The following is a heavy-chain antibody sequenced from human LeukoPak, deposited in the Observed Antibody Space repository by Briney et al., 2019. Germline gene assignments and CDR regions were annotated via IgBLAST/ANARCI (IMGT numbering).Heavy chain of an antibody. Sequence: ASVKVSCTASGYTFTSYGISWVRQAPGQGLEWMGWISAYNGNTNYAQKLQGRVTMTTDTSTSTAYMELRSLRSDDTAVYYCARDVDTAMVTTNWFDPWGQGTLVTVSS. D-gene: IGHD5-18*01. CDR2: ISAYNGNT. V-gene: IGHV1-18*01. J-gene: IGHJ5*02. CDR1: GYTFTSYG. CDR3: ARDVDTAMVTTNWFDP.